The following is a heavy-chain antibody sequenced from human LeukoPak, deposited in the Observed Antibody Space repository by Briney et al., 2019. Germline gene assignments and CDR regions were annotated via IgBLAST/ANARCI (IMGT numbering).Heavy chain of an antibody. CDR1: GFTFSRLG. J-gene: IGHJ4*02. CDR3: ARDFSYGVKGAFEY. CDR2: LRYDGRDK. V-gene: IGHV3-30*02. Sequence: PSGRSLRLSCAPSGFTFSRLGTHWVRQGPGKGLECVAFLRYDGRDKSYAESVKGRFIISRDNSKNIMYVQMDSLRTEDTGVYFCARDFSYGVKGAFEYWGQGTLVTVSS. D-gene: IGHD3-10*01.